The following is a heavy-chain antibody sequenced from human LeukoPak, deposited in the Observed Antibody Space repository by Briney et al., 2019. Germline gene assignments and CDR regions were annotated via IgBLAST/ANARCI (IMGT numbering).Heavy chain of an antibody. CDR3: ARTCGGDCLYAFDI. D-gene: IGHD2-21*02. V-gene: IGHV3-23*01. Sequence: TGGSLRLSCAASGFTFSNYAMTWVRQAQGKGLQWVSAITGSGGSTSYADSVKGRFAISRDNSKNTLYLQMNSLRAEDTAVYYCARTCGGDCLYAFDIWGQGTMVTVSS. CDR2: ITGSGGST. J-gene: IGHJ3*02. CDR1: GFTFSNYA.